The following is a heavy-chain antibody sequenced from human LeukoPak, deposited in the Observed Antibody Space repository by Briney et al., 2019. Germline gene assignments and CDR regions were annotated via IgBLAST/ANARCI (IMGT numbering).Heavy chain of an antibody. J-gene: IGHJ5*02. CDR3: ARGGGYDFWSGYTGIPHWFDP. CDR1: GGTFSSYA. CDR2: IIPIFGTA. Sequence: ASVMVSCKASGGTFSSYAISWVRQAPGRGLEWMGGIIPIFGTANYAQKFQGRVTITADESTSTAYMELSSLRSEDTAVYYCARGGGYDFWSGYTGIPHWFDPWGQGTLVTVSS. D-gene: IGHD3-3*01. V-gene: IGHV1-69*13.